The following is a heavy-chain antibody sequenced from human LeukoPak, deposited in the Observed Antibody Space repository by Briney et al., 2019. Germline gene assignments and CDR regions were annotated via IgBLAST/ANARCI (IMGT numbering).Heavy chain of an antibody. D-gene: IGHD4-17*01. J-gene: IGHJ4*02. CDR1: GGSVSSSTYY. Sequence: SETLSLTCTVSGGSVSSSTYYWGRIRQSPGKGLEWIVSIHYYGTTYYNPSFKSRATISLDTSKNQFSLRLTSVTAADTAIYYCTRDFGDYRLEYWGQGTRVTVSS. CDR3: TRDFGDYRLEY. CDR2: IHYYGTT. V-gene: IGHV4-39*07.